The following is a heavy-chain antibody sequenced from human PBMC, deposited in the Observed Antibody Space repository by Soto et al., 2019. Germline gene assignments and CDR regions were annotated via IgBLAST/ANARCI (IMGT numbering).Heavy chain of an antibody. CDR2: ISSSSSTI. D-gene: IGHD3-22*01. V-gene: IGHV3-48*02. Sequence: EVQLVESGGGLVQPGGSLRLSCAASGFSFSRYSMNWVRQAPGKGLQWISYISSSSSTIYYIDSVKARFAISRDNAMNSLYLQMTRLRDEDSAIYYCARGPSSLYYDSSAEQNRFDYWGQGALVTVSS. CDR3: ARGPSSLYYDSSAEQNRFDY. CDR1: GFSFSRYS. J-gene: IGHJ4*02.